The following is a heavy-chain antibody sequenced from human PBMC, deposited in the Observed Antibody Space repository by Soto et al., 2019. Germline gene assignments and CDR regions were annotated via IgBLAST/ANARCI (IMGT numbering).Heavy chain of an antibody. CDR2: ISFDGTTQ. CDR1: GFSLSDYP. Sequence: PGGSLRLSCEASGFSLSDYPMHWVRRAPGKGLEWVAVISFDGTTQQYMDSVKGRFTISRDMSKKTMYLQMNSLRAEDSAVYYCARASIGLTMSLWGRGTLVTVSS. CDR3: ARASIGLTMSL. J-gene: IGHJ4*02. V-gene: IGHV3-30-3*01.